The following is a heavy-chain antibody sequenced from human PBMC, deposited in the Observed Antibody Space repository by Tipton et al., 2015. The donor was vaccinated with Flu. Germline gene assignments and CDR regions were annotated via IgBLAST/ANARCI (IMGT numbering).Heavy chain of an antibody. D-gene: IGHD2-21*01. CDR3: ARDQVSPHLTYGMGV. V-gene: IGHV4-61*01. Sequence: TLSLTCTVSGGSVSSGSYYWSWIRQPPGKGLEWIGYIYYSGSTNYNPSLKSRVTISVDTSKNQFSLKLSSVTAADTAVYYCARDQVSPHLTYGMGVWGQGTTVTVSS. CDR1: GGSVSSGSYY. CDR2: IYYSGST. J-gene: IGHJ6*02.